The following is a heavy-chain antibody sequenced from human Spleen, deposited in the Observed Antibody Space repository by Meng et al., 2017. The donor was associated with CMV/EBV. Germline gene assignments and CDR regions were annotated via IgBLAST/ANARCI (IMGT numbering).Heavy chain of an antibody. CDR2: IWYDGSNK. V-gene: IGHV3-30*02. Sequence: GESLKISCAASGFTFSSYDMHWVRQAPGKGLEWVAFIWYDGSNKYYADSVRGRFTISRENSKNTLFLQMNNLGTEDTALYYCATRDRELTALSGLYYYYAMDVWGQGTSVTVSS. CDR3: ATRDRELTALSGLYYYYAMDV. J-gene: IGHJ6*02. CDR1: GFTFSSYD. D-gene: IGHD2-15*01.